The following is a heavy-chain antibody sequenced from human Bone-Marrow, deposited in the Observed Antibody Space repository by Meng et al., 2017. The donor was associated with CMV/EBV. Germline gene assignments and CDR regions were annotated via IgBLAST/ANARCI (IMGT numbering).Heavy chain of an antibody. J-gene: IGHJ5*02. D-gene: IGHD6-13*01. CDR2: MYYSGTS. CDR1: GGSISSDY. Sequence: GSLRLSCSVSGGSISSDYWSWIRQPPGKGLEWIGYMYYSGTSNYNLSLRSRVTISVDTSKQQFSLKLTPVTSADTAVYYCARVRAVVAAAGLTFDPWGQGTLVTVSS. V-gene: IGHV4-59*01. CDR3: ARVRAVVAAAGLTFDP.